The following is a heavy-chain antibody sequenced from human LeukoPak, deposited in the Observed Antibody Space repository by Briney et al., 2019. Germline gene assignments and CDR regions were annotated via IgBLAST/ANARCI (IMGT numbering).Heavy chain of an antibody. J-gene: IGHJ6*03. CDR2: INPNSGGT. CDR3: ARESSGYDFTYHYYYMDV. Sequence: ASVKVSCKASGYTFTGYYMHWVRQAPGQGLEWMGWINPNSGGTNYAQKFQGRVTMTRDTSISTAYMELSRLRSDDTAVYYCARESSGYDFTYHYYYMDVWGKGTTVTVSS. D-gene: IGHD5-12*01. V-gene: IGHV1-2*02. CDR1: GYTFTGYY.